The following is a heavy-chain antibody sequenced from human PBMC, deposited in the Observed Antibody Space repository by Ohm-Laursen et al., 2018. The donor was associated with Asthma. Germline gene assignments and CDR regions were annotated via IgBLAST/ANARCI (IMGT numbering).Heavy chain of an antibody. CDR2: IQPGGGAE. D-gene: IGHD1-26*01. CDR1: GFTFSNAW. J-gene: IGHJ1*01. V-gene: IGHV3-7*01. Sequence: SLRLSCAASGFTFSNAWMSWVRQAPGKGLEWLAKIQPGGGAEVYVDSVKGRFTISRDNAKTTLYLQMNSLRAEDTALYYCARIGPEWELPGREYSLHHWGEGTLVTVSS. CDR3: ARIGPEWELPGREYSLHH.